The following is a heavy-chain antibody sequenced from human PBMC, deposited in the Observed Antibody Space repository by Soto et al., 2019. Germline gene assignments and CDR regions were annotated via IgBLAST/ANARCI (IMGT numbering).Heavy chain of an antibody. V-gene: IGHV3-23*01. D-gene: IGHD5-12*01. CDR3: AKDTRREGYNYDLLPRLAY. CDR1: GFTFSSYA. J-gene: IGHJ4*02. Sequence: GGSLRLSCAASGFTFSSYAMSWVRQAPGKGLEWVSAISGSGGSTYYADSVKGRFTISRDNSKNTLYLQMNSLRAEDTAVYYCAKDTRREGYNYDLLPRLAYWGQGTLVTVSS. CDR2: ISGSGGST.